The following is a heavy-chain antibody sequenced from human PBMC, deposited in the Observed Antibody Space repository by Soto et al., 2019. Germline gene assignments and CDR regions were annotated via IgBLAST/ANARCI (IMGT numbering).Heavy chain of an antibody. CDR3: ASRYNSAFDI. Sequence: QVQLQESGPGLVKPSETLSLTCTVSGGSISSYYCCWIRQPPGKGLEWIGSLYYNGSTNDNASLRSRVNIAGDTSRTEFALKLRSVTAVDTAVYSCASRYNSAFDIWGQGTMVTVAS. CDR2: LYYNGST. CDR1: GGSISSYY. D-gene: IGHD1-20*01. J-gene: IGHJ3*02. V-gene: IGHV4-59*08.